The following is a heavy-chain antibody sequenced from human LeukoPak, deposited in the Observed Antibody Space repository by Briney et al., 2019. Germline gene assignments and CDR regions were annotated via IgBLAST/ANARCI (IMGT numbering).Heavy chain of an antibody. CDR1: GYTFTGYY. D-gene: IGHD3-10*01. V-gene: IGHV1-2*02. Sequence: ASVKVSCKASGYTFTGYYMHWVRQAPGQGLEWMGWINPNSGGTNYAQKFQGRVIMTRDTSISTAYMELSRLRSDDTAVYYCARDMGFNYYGSGSYKGSFDYWGQGTLVTVSS. CDR2: INPNSGGT. CDR3: ARDMGFNYYGSGSYKGSFDY. J-gene: IGHJ4*02.